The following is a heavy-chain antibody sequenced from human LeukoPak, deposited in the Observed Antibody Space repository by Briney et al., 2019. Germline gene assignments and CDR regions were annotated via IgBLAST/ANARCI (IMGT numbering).Heavy chain of an antibody. D-gene: IGHD2-2*01. J-gene: IGHJ4*02. CDR1: GGSISSYY. V-gene: IGHV4-59*01. CDR2: IYYSGST. Sequence: SETLSLTCTVSGGSISSYYRSWIRQPPRKGLEWIGYIYYSGSTNYNPSLKSRVTISVDTSKNQFSLKLSSVTAADTAVYYCARVYCSSTSCYQFDYWGQGTLVTVSS. CDR3: ARVYCSSTSCYQFDY.